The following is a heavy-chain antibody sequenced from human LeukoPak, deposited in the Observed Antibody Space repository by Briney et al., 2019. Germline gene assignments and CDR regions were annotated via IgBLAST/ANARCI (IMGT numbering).Heavy chain of an antibody. CDR2: INHSGST. CDR1: GFTFSSYA. CDR3: ARGPIVAAAGGTSYFYHLDV. Sequence: GSLRLSCAASGFTFSSYAMSWVRQPPGKGLEWIGEINHSGSTNYNPSLKSRVTISVDTSKNQFSLKLSSVTAADTAVYYCARGPIVAAAGGTSYFYHLDVWGKGTTVTVSS. V-gene: IGHV4-34*01. D-gene: IGHD6-13*01. J-gene: IGHJ6*03.